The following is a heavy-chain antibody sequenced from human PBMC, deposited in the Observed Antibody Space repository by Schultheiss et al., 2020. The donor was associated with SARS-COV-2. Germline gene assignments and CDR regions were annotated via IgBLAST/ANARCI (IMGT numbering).Heavy chain of an antibody. D-gene: IGHD1-26*01. Sequence: SETLSITCTVSGGSISSYYWSWIRQPAGKGLEWIGRIYTSGSTNYNPSLKSRVTMSVDTSKNQFSLKLSSVTAADTAVYYCARVEALGATGSDWFDPWGQGTLVTVSS. CDR3: ARVEALGATGSDWFDP. CDR2: IYTSGST. V-gene: IGHV4-4*07. CDR1: GGSISSYY. J-gene: IGHJ5*02.